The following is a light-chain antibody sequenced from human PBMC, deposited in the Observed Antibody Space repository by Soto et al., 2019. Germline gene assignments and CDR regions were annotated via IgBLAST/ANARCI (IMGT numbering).Light chain of an antibody. J-gene: IGKJ5*01. Sequence: EIVMTQSPATLSVSPGERATLSCRTSLSVSVYLDWYQQKPGQAPRLLISDASNRATGIPARFSGSGSGTDFTLTISSLEPEDFAVYYCHQRQYWPPITFGQGTRMEIK. CDR1: LSVSVY. V-gene: IGKV3-11*01. CDR3: HQRQYWPPIT. CDR2: DAS.